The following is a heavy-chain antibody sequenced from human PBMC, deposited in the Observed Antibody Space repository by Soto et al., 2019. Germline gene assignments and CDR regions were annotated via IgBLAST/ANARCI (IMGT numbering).Heavy chain of an antibody. J-gene: IGHJ4*02. CDR1: GGSFTSNNW. CDR3: ASRYPGTSVDY. V-gene: IGHV4-4*02. D-gene: IGHD1-7*01. Sequence: SETLSLTCAVSGGSFTSNNWCACVPQPPGQGLEWIGEIYRTGSTNYNPSLKSRVTISLDKSENQFSLKVTSLTAADTAVYYCASRYPGTSVDYWGQGTLVTVSS. CDR2: IYRTGST.